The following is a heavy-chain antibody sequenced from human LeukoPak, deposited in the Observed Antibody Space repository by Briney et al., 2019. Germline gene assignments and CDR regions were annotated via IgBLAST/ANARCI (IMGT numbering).Heavy chain of an antibody. CDR3: AREYGVQPFDH. D-gene: IGHD4-17*01. CDR1: GFTFSSYA. CDR2: ISYDGSNK. V-gene: IGHV3-30*04. J-gene: IGHJ4*02. Sequence: GGSLRLSCAASGFTFSSYAMHWVRQAPGKGLEWVAVISYDGSNKYYADSVKGRFTISRDNSKNTLYLQMNSLRAEDTAVYYCAREYGVQPFDHWGQGTLVTVSS.